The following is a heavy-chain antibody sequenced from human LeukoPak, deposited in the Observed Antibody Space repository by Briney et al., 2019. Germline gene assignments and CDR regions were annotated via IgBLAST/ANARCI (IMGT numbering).Heavy chain of an antibody. CDR1: GFTFSSYS. D-gene: IGHD6-6*01. J-gene: IGHJ4*02. CDR3: ARDGGQDSSSSGCFNY. CDR2: ISSSSSYI. Sequence: GGSLRLSCAASGFTFSSYSMNWVRQAPGKGLEWVSSISSSSSYIYYADSVKGRFTISRDNAKNSLYLQMNSLRAEDTAVYYCARDGGQDSSSSGCFNYWGQGTLVTVSS. V-gene: IGHV3-21*01.